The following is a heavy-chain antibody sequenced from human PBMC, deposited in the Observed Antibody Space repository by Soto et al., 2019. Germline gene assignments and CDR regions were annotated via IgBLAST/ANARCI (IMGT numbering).Heavy chain of an antibody. CDR1: GFTFSSYS. V-gene: IGHV3-21*01. CDR3: ARVMGINIPLAY. J-gene: IGHJ4*02. D-gene: IGHD2-21*01. Sequence: GGSLRLSCAASGFTFSSYSMNWVRQAPGKGLEWVSSISSSSSYIYYADSVKGRFTISRDNAKNSLYLQMNSLRAEDTAVYYCARVMGINIPLAYWGQGALVPVAS. CDR2: ISSSSSYI.